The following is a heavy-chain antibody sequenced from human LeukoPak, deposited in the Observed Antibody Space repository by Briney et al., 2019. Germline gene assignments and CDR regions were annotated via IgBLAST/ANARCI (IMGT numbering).Heavy chain of an antibody. CDR2: IIPIFGTA. CDR3: AREGKQLVWFDP. V-gene: IGHV1-69*01. Sequence: ASVKVSCKASGGTFSSYAISWVRQAPGQGLEWIGGIIPIFGTANYAQKFQGRVTITPDESTSTVYMELSSLRSEDTAVYYCAREGKQLVWFDPWGQGTLVTVSS. J-gene: IGHJ5*02. D-gene: IGHD6-6*01. CDR1: GGTFSSYA.